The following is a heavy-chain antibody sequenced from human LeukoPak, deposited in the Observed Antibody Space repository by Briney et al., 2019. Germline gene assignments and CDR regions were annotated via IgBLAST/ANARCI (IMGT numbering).Heavy chain of an antibody. J-gene: IGHJ5*02. CDR2: VYTGEDT. D-gene: IGHD2/OR15-2a*01. CDR3: ARVSMDKSITNWFDP. CDR1: GFIVTSNY. Sequence: GGFLRLSCAASGFIVTSNYMTWVRQAPGRGLEWVSVVYTGEDTYYADSVKGRFTISRDNSMNTLYLEMKSLRVEDTAVYYCARVSMDKSITNWFDPWGEGTLVTVSS. V-gene: IGHV3-53*01.